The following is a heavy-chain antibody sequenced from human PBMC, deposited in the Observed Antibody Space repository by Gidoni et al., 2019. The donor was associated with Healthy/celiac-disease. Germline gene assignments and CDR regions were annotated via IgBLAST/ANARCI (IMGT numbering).Heavy chain of an antibody. D-gene: IGHD1-26*01. V-gene: IGHV3-23*01. CDR2: ISTSGGST. J-gene: IGHJ4*02. CDR3: AKNGAVGATSGGFGVDY. CDR1: GFTFNNYA. Sequence: EVQLLESGGGLVQPGGSLRLSCAASGFTFNNYAMSWVRQAPGKGLEWVSAISTSGGSTHYADSVKGRFTISRDNSKNTMYLEMNSLRAEDTAVYYCAKNGAVGATSGGFGVDYWGQGTLVTVSS.